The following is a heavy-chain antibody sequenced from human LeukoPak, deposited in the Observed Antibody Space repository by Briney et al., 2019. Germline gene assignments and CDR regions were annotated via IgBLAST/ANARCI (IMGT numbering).Heavy chain of an antibody. V-gene: IGHV3-23*01. J-gene: IGHJ4*02. CDR2: ISGSGGST. CDR3: AKGTLDIVVVPAAPKVYYFDY. Sequence: YPGGSLRLSCAASGFTFSNYAMSWVRQAPGKGLEWVSAISGSGGSTYYADSVKGRFTISRDNSKNTLYLQMNSLRAEDTAVYYCAKGTLDIVVVPAAPKVYYFDYWGQGTLVTVSS. D-gene: IGHD2-2*01. CDR1: GFTFSNYA.